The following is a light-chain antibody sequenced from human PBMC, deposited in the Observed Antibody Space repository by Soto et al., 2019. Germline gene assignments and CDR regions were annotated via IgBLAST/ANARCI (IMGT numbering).Light chain of an antibody. V-gene: IGLV2-11*01. CDR1: SSDIGYYTY. CDR3: CSYAGGSWV. Sequence: QSVLTQPRSVSGSPGQSVTISCTGTSSDIGYYTYVSWYQHHPGKAPKLMIYDVTKRPSGVPDRFSGSKSGNTASLTISGLQAEDEADYYCCSYAGGSWVFGGGTKLTVL. CDR2: DVT. J-gene: IGLJ3*02.